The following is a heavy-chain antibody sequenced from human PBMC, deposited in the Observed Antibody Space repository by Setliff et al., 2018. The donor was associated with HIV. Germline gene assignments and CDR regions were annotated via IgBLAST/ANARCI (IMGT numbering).Heavy chain of an antibody. CDR1: GDFFSSDYY. CDR2: IYHSGST. D-gene: IGHD3-22*01. V-gene: IGHV4-38-2*02. J-gene: IGHJ4*02. CDR3: ARGGRDFYDSSGYYWNY. Sequence: SETLSLTCTVSGDFFSSDYYWGWIRQSPGKGLEWIGYIYHSGSTYYNPSLKSRLTISIDTSKNQFSLKLSSVTAADTAVYYCARGGRDFYDSSGYYWNYWGQGTLVTVSS.